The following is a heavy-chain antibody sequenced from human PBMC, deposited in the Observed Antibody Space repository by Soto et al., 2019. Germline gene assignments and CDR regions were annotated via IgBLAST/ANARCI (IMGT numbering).Heavy chain of an antibody. CDR3: ARGRYIWGSYRPNWFDP. J-gene: IGHJ5*02. V-gene: IGHV4-39*01. D-gene: IGHD3-16*02. CDR2: VSYTGST. Sequence: PSETLSLTCTVSGGSFNSNDYYWGWIRLPPGKGLEWIGSVSYTGSTYYNPSLKSRVTISVDTSKNQFSLKLSSVTAADTAVYYCARGRYIWGSYRPNWFDPWGQGTLVTVSS. CDR1: GGSFNSNDYY.